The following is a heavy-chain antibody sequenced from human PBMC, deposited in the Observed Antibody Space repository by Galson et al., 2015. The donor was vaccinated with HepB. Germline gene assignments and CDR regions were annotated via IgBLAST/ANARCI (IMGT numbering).Heavy chain of an antibody. V-gene: IGHV1-69*13. CDR2: IIPIFGTA. CDR1: GGTFSSYA. D-gene: IGHD4-11*01. CDR3: ARHVSDYLPNWFDP. Sequence: SVKVSCKASGGTFSSYAISWVRQAPGQGLEWMGGIIPIFGTANYAQKFQGRVTITADESTSTAYMELSSLRSEDTAVYYCARHVSDYLPNWFDPWGQGTLVTVSS. J-gene: IGHJ5*02.